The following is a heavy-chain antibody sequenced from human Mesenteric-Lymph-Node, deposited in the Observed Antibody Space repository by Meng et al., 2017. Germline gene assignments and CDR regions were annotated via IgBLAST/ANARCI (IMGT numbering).Heavy chain of an antibody. Sequence: VQLLEAGGGLVQPGRSLRLSCAASGFIFSNYVMHWVRQAPGKGLEWVAGIWYDGSKKYYAESVKGRFSISTDNSKNTLYLQMNSLTSEDTALYYCANRWVWGLGTLVTVSS. D-gene: IGHD5-24*01. CDR1: GFIFSNYV. J-gene: IGHJ4*02. V-gene: IGHV3-33*03. CDR2: IWYDGSKK. CDR3: ANRWV.